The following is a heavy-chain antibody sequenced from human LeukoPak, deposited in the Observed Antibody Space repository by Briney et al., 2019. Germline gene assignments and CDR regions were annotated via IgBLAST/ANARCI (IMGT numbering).Heavy chain of an antibody. D-gene: IGHD3-3*01. Sequence: GASVKVSCKASGYTFTSYGISWVRQAPGQGLEWMGWISACNGNTNYAQKLQGRVTMTTDTSTSTAYMELRSLRSDDTAVYYCARDFDNISFGFWSGYRGYYYYMDVWGKGTTVTVSS. CDR3: ARDFDNISFGFWSGYRGYYYYMDV. CDR1: GYTFTSYG. J-gene: IGHJ6*03. CDR2: ISACNGNT. V-gene: IGHV1-18*01.